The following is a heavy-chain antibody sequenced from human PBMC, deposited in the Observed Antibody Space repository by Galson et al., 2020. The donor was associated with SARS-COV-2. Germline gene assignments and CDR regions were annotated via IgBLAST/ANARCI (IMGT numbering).Heavy chain of an antibody. CDR3: ARVRLELLWFGELLRELDY. CDR2: ISSSGSTI. J-gene: IGHJ4*02. Sequence: TGGSLRLSCAASGFTFSDYYMSWIRQAPGKGLEWVSYISSSGSTIYYADSVKGRFTISRDNAKNSLYLQMNSLRAEDTAVYYCARVRLELLWFGELLRELDYWGQGTLVTVSS. CDR1: GFTFSDYY. D-gene: IGHD3-10*01. V-gene: IGHV3-11*01.